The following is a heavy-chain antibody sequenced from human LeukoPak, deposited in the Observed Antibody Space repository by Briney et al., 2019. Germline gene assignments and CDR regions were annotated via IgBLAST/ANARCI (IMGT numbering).Heavy chain of an antibody. D-gene: IGHD3-3*01. CDR2: MNPNSGNT. Sequence: ASVKVSCKASGYTFTGYYMHWVRQATGQGLERMGWMNPNSGNTGYAQKFQGRVTMTRNTSISTAYMELSSLRSEDTAVYYCARVGHVLRFLEWLNVDWFDPWGQGTLVTVSS. CDR1: GYTFTGYY. V-gene: IGHV1-8*02. CDR3: ARVGHVLRFLEWLNVDWFDP. J-gene: IGHJ5*02.